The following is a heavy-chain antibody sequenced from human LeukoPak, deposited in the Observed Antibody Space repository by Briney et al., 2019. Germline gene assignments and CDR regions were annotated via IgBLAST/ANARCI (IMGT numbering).Heavy chain of an antibody. V-gene: IGHV4-59*01. Sequence: PSETLSLTCSISGGSISDYYWNWIRQPPGKGLEWIGYIYYSGSTTYNPSLKSRVTMSVDTSKNQFSLRQSSVTAADTAVYYCARGSWCSYTNCMLRPFDYWGQGSLVTVSS. D-gene: IGHD2-2*01. J-gene: IGHJ4*02. CDR1: GGSISDYY. CDR2: IYYSGST. CDR3: ARGSWCSYTNCMLRPFDY.